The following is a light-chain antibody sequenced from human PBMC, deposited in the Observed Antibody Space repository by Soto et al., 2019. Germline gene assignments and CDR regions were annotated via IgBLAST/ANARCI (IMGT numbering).Light chain of an antibody. CDR1: QTSNSW. Sequence: DIQMAQSPSILSASVGDRVTISCRASQTSNSWLAWYQQKPGKAPRLLIYDAYSLESGVPSRFSGSGYGTEFTLTISSLQPEDFATYSCQQSNSITWTFGQGTKVDIK. J-gene: IGKJ1*01. CDR2: DAY. V-gene: IGKV1-5*01. CDR3: QQSNSITWT.